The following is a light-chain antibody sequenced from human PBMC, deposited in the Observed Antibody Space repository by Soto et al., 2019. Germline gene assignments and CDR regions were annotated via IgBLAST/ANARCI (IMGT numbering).Light chain of an antibody. Sequence: EIVMTQSPDTLSLSPGERASLSCGASKLVGSSMAWYHQKPGQPPRLLIYGASTRAAGVPARFSGSGSGTKFLPTITTRHSEDSEVYYGRQNNTWLVISGGGTKV. CDR3: RQNNTWLVI. V-gene: IGKV3-15*01. CDR1: KLVGSS. J-gene: IGKJ4*01. CDR2: GAS.